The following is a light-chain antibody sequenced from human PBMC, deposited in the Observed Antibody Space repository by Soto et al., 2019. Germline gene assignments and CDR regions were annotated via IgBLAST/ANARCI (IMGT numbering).Light chain of an antibody. V-gene: IGLV2-14*03. Sequence: QSALTQPASVSGSPGQSITISCAGTRSDIGTYNFVSWYQQHPGKAPKLIIYDVSDRPSGISNRFSASKSGNTASLTISGLQADDEADYYCTSLSSTSTPWVFGGGTKLTV. CDR1: RSDIGTYNF. J-gene: IGLJ3*02. CDR2: DVS. CDR3: TSLSSTSTPWV.